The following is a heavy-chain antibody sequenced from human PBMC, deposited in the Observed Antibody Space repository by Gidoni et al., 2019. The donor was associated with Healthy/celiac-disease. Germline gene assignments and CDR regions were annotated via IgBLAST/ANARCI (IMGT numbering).Heavy chain of an antibody. CDR1: GFTFSSYA. Sequence: EVQLLESGGGLVQPGGSLRLSCAASGFTFSSYAMRWVRQAPGKGLEWVSAISGSGGSTYYADSVKGRFTISRDNSKNTLYLQMNSLRAEDTAVYYCAKEIDIVVVVAATPFDYWGQGTLVTVSS. CDR3: AKEIDIVVVVAATPFDY. J-gene: IGHJ4*02. CDR2: ISGSGGST. V-gene: IGHV3-23*01. D-gene: IGHD2-15*01.